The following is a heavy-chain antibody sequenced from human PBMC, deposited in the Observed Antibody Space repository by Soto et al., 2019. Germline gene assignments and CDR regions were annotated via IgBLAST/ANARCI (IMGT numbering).Heavy chain of an antibody. J-gene: IGHJ5*02. V-gene: IGHV1-46*03. Sequence: ASVKVSCKASGYTFTGYYMHWVRQAPGQGLEWMGIINPSGGSTSYAQKFQGRVPMTRDTSTSTVYMELSSLRSEDTAVYYCARDPPYCSGGSCYAHNWFDPWGQGTLVTVSS. CDR2: INPSGGST. D-gene: IGHD2-15*01. CDR3: ARDPPYCSGGSCYAHNWFDP. CDR1: GYTFTGYY.